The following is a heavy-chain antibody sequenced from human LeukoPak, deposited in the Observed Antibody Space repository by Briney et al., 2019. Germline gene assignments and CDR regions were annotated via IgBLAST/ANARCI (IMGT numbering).Heavy chain of an antibody. D-gene: IGHD5-24*01. CDR1: GGSFSSYY. J-gene: IGHJ4*02. CDR3: ARRREMATIGGEFDY. Sequence: SETLSLTCAVYGGSFSSYYWGWIRQPPGKGLEWIGSIYYSGSTYYNPSLKSRVTISVDTSKNQFSLKLSSVTAADTAVYYCARRREMATIGGEFDYWGQGTLVTVSS. V-gene: IGHV4-39*01. CDR2: IYYSGST.